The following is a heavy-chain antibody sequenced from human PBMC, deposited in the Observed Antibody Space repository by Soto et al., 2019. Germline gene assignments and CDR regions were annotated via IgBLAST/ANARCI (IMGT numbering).Heavy chain of an antibody. CDR2: IWYDGSTK. CDR3: ARAWGVEMATSSFDY. D-gene: IGHD3-16*01. V-gene: IGHV3-33*01. CDR1: GFTFSSYG. J-gene: IGHJ4*02. Sequence: QVQVVESGGDVVQPGKSLRLSCAASGFTFSSYGMHWVRQAPGKGLEWVAVIWYDGSTKYYADPVKGRFTISRDNSKNPVYLQRDSPGAEDKAVYYCARAWGVEMATSSFDYWGQGTLVTVSS.